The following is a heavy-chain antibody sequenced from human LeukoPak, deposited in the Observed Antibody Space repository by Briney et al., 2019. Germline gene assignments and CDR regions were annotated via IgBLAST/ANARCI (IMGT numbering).Heavy chain of an antibody. Sequence: PGGSLRLSCAASGFTFSSYAMSWVRQAPGKGLEWVSAISGSGGSTYYADSVKGRFTISRDNSKNTLYLQMNSLRAEDTAVYYCAEVEPQFSSSWYGDYWGQGTLVTVSS. CDR2: ISGSGGST. J-gene: IGHJ4*02. D-gene: IGHD6-13*01. CDR3: AEVEPQFSSSWYGDY. CDR1: GFTFSSYA. V-gene: IGHV3-23*01.